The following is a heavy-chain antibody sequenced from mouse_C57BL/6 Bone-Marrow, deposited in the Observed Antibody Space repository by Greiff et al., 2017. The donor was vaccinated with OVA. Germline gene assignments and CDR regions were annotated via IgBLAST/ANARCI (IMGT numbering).Heavy chain of an antibody. J-gene: IGHJ2*01. CDR1: GYTFTDYY. CDR2: INPNNGGT. D-gene: IGHD2-4*01. CDR3: ARRHYDYVGPWDY. Sequence: EVQLQQSGPELVKPGDSVKISCKASGYTFTDYYMNWVKQSHGKSLEWIGDINPNNGGTSYNQKFKGKATLTVDKSSSTAYMELRSLTAEDSAVYYCARRHYDYVGPWDYWGQGTTLTVSS. V-gene: IGHV1-26*01.